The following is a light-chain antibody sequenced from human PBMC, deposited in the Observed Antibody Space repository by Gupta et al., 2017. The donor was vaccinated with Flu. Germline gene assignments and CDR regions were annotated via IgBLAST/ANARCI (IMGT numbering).Light chain of an antibody. Sequence: GDRVTITCRASQNIDTDLNWYRQKLGKAPELLLYAASTLKSGIPSRFSGSGSGTDFTLTISNLQPEDFATYFCQQSYVYPRSFGQGTAVEIK. J-gene: IGKJ1*01. CDR1: QNIDTD. CDR2: AAS. CDR3: QQSYVYPRS. V-gene: IGKV1-39*01.